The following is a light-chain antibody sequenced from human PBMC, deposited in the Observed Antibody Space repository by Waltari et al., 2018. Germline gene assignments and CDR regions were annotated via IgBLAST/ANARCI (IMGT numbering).Light chain of an antibody. CDR2: DTT. CDR3: LVNYSGARI. V-gene: IGLV7-46*01. Sequence: AVVTQEPSRAVCPGGTFNLTGASTTRAVTSGHWPYWFQQKPGQAPRTLIYDTTNKYSWTPARFSGSLLGGKFALTLSGARPEDEAEYYCLVNYSGARIFGGGTYLTVL. CDR1: TRAVTSGHW. J-gene: IGLJ2*01.